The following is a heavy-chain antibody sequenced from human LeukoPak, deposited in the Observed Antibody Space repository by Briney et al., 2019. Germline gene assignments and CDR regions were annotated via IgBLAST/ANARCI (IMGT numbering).Heavy chain of an antibody. CDR3: TTDRGLTMIRGVFVS. D-gene: IGHD3-10*01. V-gene: IGHV3-15*01. Sequence: GGSLRLSCAASGFTFTPAWMTWVRQAPGKGLEWVGRIKSKADGETTDYAAPVKGRFFMSRDDSKATLFLLMNYLETEDTVVYYCTTDRGLTMIRGVFVSWGQGTLVTVSS. CDR1: GFTFTPAW. J-gene: IGHJ4*02. CDR2: IKSKADGETT.